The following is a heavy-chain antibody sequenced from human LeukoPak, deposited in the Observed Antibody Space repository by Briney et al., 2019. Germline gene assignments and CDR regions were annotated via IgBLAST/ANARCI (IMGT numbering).Heavy chain of an antibody. CDR3: ARQLVRASTYYYYYGMDV. CDR1: GFTFSSYS. V-gene: IGHV3-21*01. D-gene: IGHD6-6*01. J-gene: IGHJ6*02. Sequence: PGGSLRLSCAASGFTFSSYSMNWVRQAPGKGLEWVSSISSSSSYIYYADSVKGRFTISRDNAKNSLYMQMNSLRAEETAVYYCARQLVRASTYYYYYGMDVWGQGTTVTVSS. CDR2: ISSSSSYI.